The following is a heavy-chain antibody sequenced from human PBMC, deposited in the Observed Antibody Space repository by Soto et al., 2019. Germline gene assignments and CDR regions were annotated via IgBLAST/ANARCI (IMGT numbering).Heavy chain of an antibody. CDR2: INAGNGNT. D-gene: IGHD1-1*01. Sequence: QVQLVQSGAEVKKPGASVKVSCKASGYTFTSYAMHWVRQAPGQRLEWMGWINAGNGNTKYSQKCQGRVTITRDTSASTAYMELSSLRSEDTAVYYCARDSAWNEENWFDPWGQGTLVTVSS. V-gene: IGHV1-3*01. J-gene: IGHJ5*02. CDR1: GYTFTSYA. CDR3: ARDSAWNEENWFDP.